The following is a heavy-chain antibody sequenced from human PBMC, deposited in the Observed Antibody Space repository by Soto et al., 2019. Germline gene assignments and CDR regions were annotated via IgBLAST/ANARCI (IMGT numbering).Heavy chain of an antibody. CDR3: AKADCSRSSCYMFYYGMDV. CDR1: GFRFDDFA. J-gene: IGHJ6*02. V-gene: IGHV3-9*01. CDR2: ISWNSGSI. D-gene: IGHD2-2*02. Sequence: GGSLRLSCAASGFRFDDFAMHWVRQAPGKGLEWVSGISWNSGSIGYADSVKGRFTISRDNAKNSLYLQMSSLRAEDTALYYCAKADCSRSSCYMFYYGMDVWAQGTTVTVSS.